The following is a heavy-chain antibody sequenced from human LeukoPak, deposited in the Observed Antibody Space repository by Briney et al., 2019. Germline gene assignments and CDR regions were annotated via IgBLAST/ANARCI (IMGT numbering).Heavy chain of an antibody. J-gene: IGHJ4*02. V-gene: IGHV3-53*01. CDR1: GFTVSSNY. D-gene: IGHD2-15*01. CDR2: IYSGGST. Sequence: GGSLRLSCAASGFTVSSNYMSWVRQAPGKGLEWVSVIYSGGSTYYADSVKGRFTISRDNSKNTLYLQMTGLRAEDTAVYYCARDEPGYCSGGSCYEMGYYWGQGTLDTVSS. CDR3: ARDEPGYCSGGSCYEMGYY.